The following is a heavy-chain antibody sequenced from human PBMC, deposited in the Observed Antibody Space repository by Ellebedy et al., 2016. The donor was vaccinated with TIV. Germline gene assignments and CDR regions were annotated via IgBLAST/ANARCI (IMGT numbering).Heavy chain of an antibody. CDR1: GFTLSVSS. V-gene: IGHV3-21*01. CDR3: TRDLTQSGTYFGY. D-gene: IGHD1-26*01. CDR2: ISRSSTYI. Sequence: GESLKISXAASGFTLSVSSMNWVRQAPGKGLEWVASISRSSTYIYYAGSVKGRFTISRDNAKNSLYLQMNSLRAEDTAVYFCTRDLTQSGTYFGYWGQGALVTVSS. J-gene: IGHJ4*02.